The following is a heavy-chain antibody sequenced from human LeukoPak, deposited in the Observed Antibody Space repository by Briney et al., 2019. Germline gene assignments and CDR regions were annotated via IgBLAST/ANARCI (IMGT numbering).Heavy chain of an antibody. CDR2: ISYDGSNK. J-gene: IGHJ6*02. Sequence: PGGSLRLSCAASGFTFSSYAMHWVRQAPGKGLEWVAVISYDGSNKYYADSVKGRFTISRDNAKNSLCLQMNSLRDEDTAVYYCARYFGDPQGMDVWGQGTTVTVTS. CDR3: ARYFGDPQGMDV. CDR1: GFTFSSYA. V-gene: IGHV3-30-3*01. D-gene: IGHD3-10*01.